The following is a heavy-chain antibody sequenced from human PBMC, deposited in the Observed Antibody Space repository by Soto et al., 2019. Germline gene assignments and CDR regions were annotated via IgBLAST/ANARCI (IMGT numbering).Heavy chain of an antibody. D-gene: IGHD3-22*01. CDR2: IYFRGTT. CDR3: ARMNYYDTSGYPFDY. V-gene: IGHV4-59*01. J-gene: IGHJ4*02. CDR1: GGSISSYY. Sequence: SETLSLTCTVSGGSISSYYWIWIRQPPGKGLEWIGYIYFRGTTNYNPSLKSRVTMSADTSKNQFSLRLNSVTAADTAVYYCARMNYYDTSGYPFDYWGQGMMVTVSS.